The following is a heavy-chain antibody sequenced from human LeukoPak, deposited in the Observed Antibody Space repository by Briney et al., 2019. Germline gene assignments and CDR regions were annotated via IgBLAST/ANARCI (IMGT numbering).Heavy chain of an antibody. D-gene: IGHD3-16*01. V-gene: IGHV3-7*01. J-gene: IGHJ3*02. CDR1: GFTFSNYW. Sequence: PGGSLRLSCAASGFTFSNYWMSWVRQAPGKGLEWVAIINPDGSTTGYVDSVKGRFTISRDNAKNSLCLQLNSLRAEDTAVYYCVRDPGWGAFDIWGQGTRVTVSS. CDR2: INPDGSTT. CDR3: VRDPGWGAFDI.